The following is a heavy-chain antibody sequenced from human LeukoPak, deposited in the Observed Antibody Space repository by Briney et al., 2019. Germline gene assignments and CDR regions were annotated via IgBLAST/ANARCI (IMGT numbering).Heavy chain of an antibody. Sequence: ASVKVSCKVSGYTLTELSMHWARQAPGKGLEWMGGFDPEDGETIYAQKFQGRVTMTEDTSTDTAYMELSSLRSEDTAVYYCATDLGRFGVATIDYWGQGTLVTVSS. CDR1: GYTLTELS. D-gene: IGHD3-3*01. CDR2: FDPEDGET. CDR3: ATDLGRFGVATIDY. V-gene: IGHV1-24*01. J-gene: IGHJ4*02.